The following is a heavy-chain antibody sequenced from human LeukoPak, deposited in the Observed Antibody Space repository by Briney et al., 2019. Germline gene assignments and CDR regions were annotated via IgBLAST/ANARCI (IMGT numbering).Heavy chain of an antibody. CDR1: VGSISRHY. V-gene: IGHV4-59*11. Sequence: XETLSLTCTVSVGSISRHYWSWIRQPPGKGLGWIGYIYYSGSTNYNPSLKSRVTISVDTSKNHFSLKLSSVTAADTAVYYCARGDGYSYAFDYWGQGTLVTVSS. D-gene: IGHD5-12*01. J-gene: IGHJ4*02. CDR2: IYYSGST. CDR3: ARGDGYSYAFDY.